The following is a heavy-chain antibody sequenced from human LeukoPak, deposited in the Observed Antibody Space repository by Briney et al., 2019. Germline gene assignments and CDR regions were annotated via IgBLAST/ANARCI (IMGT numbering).Heavy chain of an antibody. Sequence: PGGSLRLSCEGSAFIFSGHWMNWVRQTPGKGLEWVANIRQDGIEKHYVDSVKGRFTISRDNAKNSVYLQMNSLRAEDAAVYYCGRAMDVWGQGTTVTVSS. CDR2: IRQDGIEK. CDR3: GRAMDV. J-gene: IGHJ6*02. CDR1: AFIFSGHW. V-gene: IGHV3-7*03.